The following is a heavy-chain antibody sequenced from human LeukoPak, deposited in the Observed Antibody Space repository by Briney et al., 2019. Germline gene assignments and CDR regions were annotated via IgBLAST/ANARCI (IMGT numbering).Heavy chain of an antibody. CDR2: IYTSGST. CDR3: ARAGSIAAAGPPVRFDP. V-gene: IGHV4-4*07. CDR1: GGSISSYY. Sequence: SETLSLTCTVSGGSISSYYWSWIRQPAGKGLEWIGRIYTSGSTNYNPSLKSRVTMSVDTSKNQFSLKLSSVTAADTAVYYCARAGSIAAAGPPVRFDPWGQGTLVTVSS. J-gene: IGHJ5*02. D-gene: IGHD6-13*01.